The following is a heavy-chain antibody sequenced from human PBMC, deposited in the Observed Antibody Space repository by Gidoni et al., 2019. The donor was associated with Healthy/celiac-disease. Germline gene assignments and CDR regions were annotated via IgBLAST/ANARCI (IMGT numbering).Heavy chain of an antibody. CDR3: AILSGSYDY. D-gene: IGHD1-26*01. CDR1: GGSISSGSYY. CDR2: IYTSGST. J-gene: IGHJ4*02. V-gene: IGHV4-61*02. Sequence: QVQLQESGPGLVKPSQTLSLTCTVSGGSISSGSYYWSWIRQPAGKGLEWIGRIYTSGSTNYNPSLKSRVTISVDTSKNQFSLKLSSVTAADTAVYYCAILSGSYDYWGQGTLVTVSS.